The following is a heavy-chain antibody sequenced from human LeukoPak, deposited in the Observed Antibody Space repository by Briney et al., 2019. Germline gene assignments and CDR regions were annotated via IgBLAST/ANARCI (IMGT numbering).Heavy chain of an antibody. CDR2: ISSGGSTT. Sequence: GGSLRLSCAASGLTFRTYSMNWVRQAPGKGLEWVSYISSGGSTTYYADSVKGRFTISRDNSKNTLYLQMNSLRAEDTAVYYCAKRPTMGSLRRFDYWGQGTLVTVSS. D-gene: IGHD3-10*01. CDR1: GLTFRTYS. CDR3: AKRPTMGSLRRFDY. J-gene: IGHJ4*02. V-gene: IGHV3-48*01.